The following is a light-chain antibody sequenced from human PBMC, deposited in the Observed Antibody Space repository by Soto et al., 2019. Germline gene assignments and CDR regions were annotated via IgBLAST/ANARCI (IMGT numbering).Light chain of an antibody. V-gene: IGLV1-47*01. Sequence: QSVLTQPPSASGTPGQRVTISCSGSSSNIGSNYVYWYQQLPGTAPKLLIYRNNHRPSGVPDRFSCSKSGTSASLAISGLRSEDEADYYCAAWDDSLSGVVFGGGTKLTVL. CDR3: AAWDDSLSGVV. CDR2: RNN. CDR1: SSNIGSNY. J-gene: IGLJ2*01.